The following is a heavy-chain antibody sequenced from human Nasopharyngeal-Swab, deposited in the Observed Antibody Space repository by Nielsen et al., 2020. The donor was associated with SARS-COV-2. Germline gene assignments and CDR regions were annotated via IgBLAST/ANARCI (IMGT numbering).Heavy chain of an antibody. CDR1: GLGFSNYE. Sequence: GESLKISCAASGLGFSNYEMNWVRQAPGKGLEWISYISTTTATIYYADSVKGRFTISGDNAKNSLYLQMNSLRAEDTAVYYCAREVPYSGHDDAFDIWGQGTMVTVSA. D-gene: IGHD5-12*01. CDR2: ISTTTATI. J-gene: IGHJ3*02. CDR3: AREVPYSGHDDAFDI. V-gene: IGHV3-48*03.